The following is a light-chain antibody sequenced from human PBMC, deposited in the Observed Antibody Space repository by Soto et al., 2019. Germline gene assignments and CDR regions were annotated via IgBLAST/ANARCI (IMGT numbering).Light chain of an antibody. Sequence: EIVLTQSPGTLSLSPGERATLSCRASQSVSSSYLAWYQQKPGQAPRLLIYGASSRATGNPDRFSGSGSATDFSLTISRLEPDDFVVYYGQQYGSSPQTFGQGTNVEIK. J-gene: IGKJ1*01. V-gene: IGKV3-20*01. CDR2: GAS. CDR3: QQYGSSPQT. CDR1: QSVSSSY.